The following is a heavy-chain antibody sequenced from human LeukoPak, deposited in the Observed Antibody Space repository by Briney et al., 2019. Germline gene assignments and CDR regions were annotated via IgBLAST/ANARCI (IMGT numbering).Heavy chain of an antibody. CDR1: GDSISSYF. Sequence: SKTLSLTCTVSGDSISSYFWSWFRQPPGKGLEWIGSIHYTGRTNYNPSLKSRVTISVDTTTNQFSLKLSSVTAADTAVYYCARRVIESAVISERNWFDPWGQGTLVTVSS. D-gene: IGHD3-3*02. CDR3: ARRVIESAVISERNWFDP. J-gene: IGHJ5*02. V-gene: IGHV4-59*08. CDR2: IHYTGRT.